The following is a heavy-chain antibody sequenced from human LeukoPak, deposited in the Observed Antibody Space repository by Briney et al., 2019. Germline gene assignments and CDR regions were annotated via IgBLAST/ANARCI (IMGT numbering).Heavy chain of an antibody. J-gene: IGHJ6*02. D-gene: IGHD3-10*01. CDR3: ARGPPEGFGGHYYYYYYGVDV. CDR2: IIPIFGTA. CDR1: GGTFSSYA. Sequence: SVKVSCKASGGTFSSYAISWVRQAPGQGLEWMGGIIPIFGTANYAQKFQGRVTITADESTSTAYMELSSLRSEDTAVYYCARGPPEGFGGHYYYYYYGVDVWGQGTTVTVSS. V-gene: IGHV1-69*01.